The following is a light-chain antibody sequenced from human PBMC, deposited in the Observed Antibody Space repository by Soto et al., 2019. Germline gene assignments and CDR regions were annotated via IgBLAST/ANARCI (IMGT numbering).Light chain of an antibody. CDR1: SGSVSTGYY. J-gene: IGLJ3*02. CDR3: VLYMGSGFWV. V-gene: IGLV8-61*01. Sequence: QTVVTQEPSFSVSPGRTVTLTCGLSSGSVSTGYYPSWYQQTPGQAPRTLIYNTNTLSSGVPDRFSGSIHGNKAALTITGAPADDESDYYCVLYMGSGFWVFGGGSKLTVL. CDR2: NTN.